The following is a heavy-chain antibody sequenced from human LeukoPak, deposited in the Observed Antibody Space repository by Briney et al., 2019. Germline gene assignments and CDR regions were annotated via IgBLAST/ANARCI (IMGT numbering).Heavy chain of an antibody. Sequence: GASVKVSCKASGYTFSSCGFSWVRQAPGQGLEWMGWINAYNGNTNYAQNLQGRVTMTTDTSTSTAYMELRSLRSDDTAVYYCARDGYYYDSSRLRGGRFDPWGQGTLVTVSS. CDR2: INAYNGNT. D-gene: IGHD3-22*01. V-gene: IGHV1-18*01. J-gene: IGHJ5*02. CDR1: GYTFSSCG. CDR3: ARDGYYYDSSRLRGGRFDP.